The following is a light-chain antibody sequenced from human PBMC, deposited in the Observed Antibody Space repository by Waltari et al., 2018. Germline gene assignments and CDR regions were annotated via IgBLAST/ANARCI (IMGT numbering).Light chain of an antibody. CDR1: ALPKQY. CDR3: QSADSSNTYV. V-gene: IGLV3-25*03. J-gene: IGLJ6*01. CDR2: KDT. Sequence: SYELTQPPSVSVSPGQTARIPCSGDALPKQYTYWYQHKPGQAPVLVMYKDTERPSGIPDRFSGSRSGTTVTLTISGVRAEDEAEYYCQSADSSNTYVFGSGTKVTVL.